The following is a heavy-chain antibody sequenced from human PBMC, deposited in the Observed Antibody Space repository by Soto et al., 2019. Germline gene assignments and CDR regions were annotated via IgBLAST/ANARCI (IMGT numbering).Heavy chain of an antibody. Sequence: SETLSLTCAVYGGSFSGYYWSWIRQPPGKGLEWIGEINHSGSTNYNPSLKSRVTISVDTSKNQFSLKLSSVTAADTAVYYCARVAAAGVVSSYFDYWGQGTLVTVSS. CDR3: ARVAAAGVVSSYFDY. CDR1: GGSFSGYY. CDR2: INHSGST. D-gene: IGHD6-13*01. V-gene: IGHV4-34*01. J-gene: IGHJ4*02.